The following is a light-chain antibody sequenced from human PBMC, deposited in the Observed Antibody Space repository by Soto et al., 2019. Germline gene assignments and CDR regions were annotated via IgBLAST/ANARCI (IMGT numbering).Light chain of an antibody. V-gene: IGLV2-8*01. J-gene: IGLJ2*01. CDR2: EVN. CDR1: SRDVGGYNY. CDR3: SSYGGSATMI. Sequence: QSALTQPPSASGSPGQSVTISCTGTSRDVGGYNYVSWYQQHPGKAPKAMIYEVNKRPSGVPDRFSGSKSGNTASLTVSGLQAEDEADYYCSSYGGSATMILGGGTQLTVL.